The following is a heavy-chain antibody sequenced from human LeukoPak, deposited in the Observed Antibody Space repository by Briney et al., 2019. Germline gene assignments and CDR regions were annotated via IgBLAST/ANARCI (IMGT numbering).Heavy chain of an antibody. CDR1: GFTFDDYA. CDR2: ISWNSGSI. J-gene: IGHJ4*02. Sequence: PGRSLRLSCVASGFTFDDYAMHWVRQAPGKGLEWVAGISWNSGSIGYADSVKGRFTITRDNAKNSLYLQMNSLRAEDTALYYCAKDLGYSYGPSAFDYWGQGTLVTVSS. V-gene: IGHV3-9*01. D-gene: IGHD5-18*01. CDR3: AKDLGYSYGPSAFDY.